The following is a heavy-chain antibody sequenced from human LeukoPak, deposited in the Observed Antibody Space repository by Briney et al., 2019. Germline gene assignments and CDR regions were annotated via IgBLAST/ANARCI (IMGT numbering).Heavy chain of an antibody. J-gene: IGHJ4*02. CDR3: ARSLPDSSGYYYDY. D-gene: IGHD3-22*01. Sequence: GGSLRLCCSASGFTFSSHAMHWVRQAPGKGLQYVSAISSYGGNTYFADSVKGRFTISRDNSKNTLYLQMNSLRAEDTAVYYCARSLPDSSGYYYDYWGQGTLITVSS. CDR1: GFTFSSHA. CDR2: ISSYGGNT. V-gene: IGHV3-64*04.